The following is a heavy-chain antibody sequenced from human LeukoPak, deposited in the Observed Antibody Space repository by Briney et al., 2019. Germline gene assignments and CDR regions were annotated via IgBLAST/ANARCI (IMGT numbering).Heavy chain of an antibody. J-gene: IGHJ4*02. D-gene: IGHD3-10*01. V-gene: IGHV3-11*01. CDR3: ARDGNYYGSGSYYNYFDY. Sequence: GGSLRLSCAASGFTFSDYYMSWIRQAPGKGLEWVSYISSSGSTIYYADSVKGRFTISRDNAKNSLYLQMNSLRAEDTGVYYCARDGNYYGSGSYYNYFDYWGQGTLVTVSS. CDR2: ISSSGSTI. CDR1: GFTFSDYY.